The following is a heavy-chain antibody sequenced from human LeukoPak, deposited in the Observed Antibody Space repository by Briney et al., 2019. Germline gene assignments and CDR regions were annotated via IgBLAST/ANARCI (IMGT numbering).Heavy chain of an antibody. D-gene: IGHD2-15*01. CDR1: GYTFTSYD. Sequence: GASVKVSCKASGYTFTSYDINWVRQATGQGLEWMGWMNPNSGNTNYAQKLQGRVTMTTDTSTSTAYMELRSLRSDDTAVYYCARDWGSRGSPGYFDSWGQGTLVTVSS. V-gene: IGHV1-18*01. CDR3: ARDWGSRGSPGYFDS. CDR2: MNPNSGNT. J-gene: IGHJ4*02.